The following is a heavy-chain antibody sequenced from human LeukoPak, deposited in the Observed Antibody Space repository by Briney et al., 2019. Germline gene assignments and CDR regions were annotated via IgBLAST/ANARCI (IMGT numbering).Heavy chain of an antibody. J-gene: IGHJ4*02. V-gene: IGHV3-7*01. CDR1: GFTLSSSW. Sequence: GGSLRLSCTASGFTLSSSWMSWVRQPPGRGLEWVASIKQDGSQKYYVDSVKGRFTISRDNAKDSLYLQMNSLRAEDTAVYYCAKSNSSTWYAPFDYWGQGTLVTVSS. D-gene: IGHD6-13*01. CDR2: IKQDGSQK. CDR3: AKSNSSTWYAPFDY.